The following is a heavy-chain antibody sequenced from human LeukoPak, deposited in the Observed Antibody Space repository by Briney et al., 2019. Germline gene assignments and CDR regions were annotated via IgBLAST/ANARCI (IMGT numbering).Heavy chain of an antibody. CDR2: ISYDGSNK. CDR1: GFTFSSYA. D-gene: IGHD2-15*01. CDR3: ARDWCSGGSCYVHTLYYYYGMDV. V-gene: IGHV3-30*04. Sequence: GGSLRLSCAASGFTFSSYAMHWVRQAPGKGLEWVAVISYDGSNKYYADSVKGRFTISRDNSKNTLYLQMNSLRAEDTAVYYCARDWCSGGSCYVHTLYYYYGMDVWGQGTTVTVSS. J-gene: IGHJ6*02.